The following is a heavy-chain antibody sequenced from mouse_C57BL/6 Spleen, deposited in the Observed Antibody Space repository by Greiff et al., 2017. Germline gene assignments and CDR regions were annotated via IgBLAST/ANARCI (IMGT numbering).Heavy chain of an antibody. V-gene: IGHV1-15*01. J-gene: IGHJ2*01. Sequence: QVQLQQSGAELVRPGASVTLSCKASGYTFTDYEMHWVKQTPVHGLEWIGAIDPETGGTAYNQKFKGKAILTADKSSSTAYMELRSLTSEDSAVYYCTRKNYYGPAGFDYWGQGTTLTVSS. CDR1: GYTFTDYE. CDR3: TRKNYYGPAGFDY. CDR2: IDPETGGT. D-gene: IGHD1-1*01.